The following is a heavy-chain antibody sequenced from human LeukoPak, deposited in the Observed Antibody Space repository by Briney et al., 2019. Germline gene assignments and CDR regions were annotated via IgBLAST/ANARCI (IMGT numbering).Heavy chain of an antibody. CDR2: ISGSGGST. Sequence: GGSLRLSCAASGFTFSSYAMSWVRQAPGRGLEWVSAISGSGGSTYYADSVKGRFTISRDNSKNTLYLQVNSLRAEDTAVYYCARVAAGYYYDSSGYYPIDYWGQGTLVTVSS. CDR3: ARVAAGYYYDSSGYYPIDY. D-gene: IGHD3-22*01. J-gene: IGHJ4*02. CDR1: GFTFSSYA. V-gene: IGHV3-23*01.